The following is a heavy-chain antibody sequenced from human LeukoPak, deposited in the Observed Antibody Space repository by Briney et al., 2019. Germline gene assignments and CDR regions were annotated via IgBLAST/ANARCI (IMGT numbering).Heavy chain of an antibody. J-gene: IGHJ5*01. V-gene: IGHV3-74*01. Sequence: GGSLRLSSAASGFTFRNYWMHWIRQVPGKGLVWVSRIDTDGSTTNYADSVEGRFTISRDNARNTVYLQMNSLSADDTGVYYCVRGGSGSSYGEFVSWGQGTLVTVSS. CDR1: GFTFRNYW. D-gene: IGHD5-18*01. CDR3: VRGGSGSSYGEFVS. CDR2: IDTDGSTT.